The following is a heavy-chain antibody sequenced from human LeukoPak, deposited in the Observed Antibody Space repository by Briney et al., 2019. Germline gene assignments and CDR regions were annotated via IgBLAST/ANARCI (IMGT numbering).Heavy chain of an antibody. CDR1: GYTFTCYY. Sequence: ASVKVSCRASGYTFTCYYMHWVRQAPGQGLEWMGWINPNSGGTNYAQKFQGRVTMTRDTSISTAYMELSRLRSDDTAVYYCARDPGSSSSNYFDYWGQGTMVTVSS. D-gene: IGHD6-13*01. J-gene: IGHJ4*02. CDR2: INPNSGGT. V-gene: IGHV1-2*02. CDR3: ARDPGSSSSNYFDY.